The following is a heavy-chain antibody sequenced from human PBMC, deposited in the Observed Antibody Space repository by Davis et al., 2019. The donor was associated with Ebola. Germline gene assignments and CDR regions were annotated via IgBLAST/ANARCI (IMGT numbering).Heavy chain of an antibody. CDR3: AKGIFGVVILGGFDY. Sequence: GESLKISCAASGFTFSSYAMHWVRQAPGKGLEWVAVISYDGSNKYYADSVKGRFTISRDNSKNTLYLQMNSLRAEDTAVYYCAKGIFGVVILGGFDYWGQGTLVTVSS. D-gene: IGHD3-3*01. J-gene: IGHJ4*02. CDR1: GFTFSSYA. CDR2: ISYDGSNK. V-gene: IGHV3-30*04.